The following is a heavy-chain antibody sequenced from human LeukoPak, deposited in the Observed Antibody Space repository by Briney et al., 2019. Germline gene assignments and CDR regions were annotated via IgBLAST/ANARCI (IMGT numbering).Heavy chain of an antibody. CDR3: AELGITMIGGV. J-gene: IGHJ6*04. D-gene: IGHD3-10*02. CDR1: GFTVSSSY. V-gene: IGHV3-48*03. CDR2: ISSSGSTI. Sequence: GRSLRLSCAASGFTVSSSYMIWVRQAPGKGLEWVPYISSSGSTIYYADSVKGRFTISRDNAKNSLYLQMNSLRAEDTAVYYCAELGITMIGGVWGKGTTVTISS.